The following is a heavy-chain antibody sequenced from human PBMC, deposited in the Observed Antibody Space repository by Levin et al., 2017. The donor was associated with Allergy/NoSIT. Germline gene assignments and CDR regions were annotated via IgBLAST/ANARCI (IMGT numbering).Heavy chain of an antibody. CDR2: VKSKTDGGTT. Sequence: GESLKISCAASGFTFSNAWMSWVRQAPGKGLEWVGRVKSKTDGGTTDYAAPVKGRFTVSRDDSKNMLYLQMNILRNEDTAVYYCTTENYYENSGYPRDPDAFDIWGQGTMVTVSS. CDR1: GFTFSNAW. CDR3: TTENYYENSGYPRDPDAFDI. V-gene: IGHV3-15*01. J-gene: IGHJ3*02. D-gene: IGHD3-22*01.